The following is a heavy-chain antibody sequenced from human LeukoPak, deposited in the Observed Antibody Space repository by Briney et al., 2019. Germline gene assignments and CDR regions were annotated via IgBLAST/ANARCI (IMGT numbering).Heavy chain of an antibody. J-gene: IGHJ6*04. CDR3: AKDTTCSSTSCLAYYYYGMDV. V-gene: IGHV3-30*18. CDR2: ISYDGSNK. CDR1: GFTFSSYG. Sequence: PGRSLRLSCAASGFTFSSYGMHWVRQAPGKGLEWVAVISYDGSNKYYADSVKGLFTISRDNSKNTLYLQMNSLRAEDTAVYYCAKDTTCSSTSCLAYYYYGMDVWGKGTTVTVSS. D-gene: IGHD2-2*01.